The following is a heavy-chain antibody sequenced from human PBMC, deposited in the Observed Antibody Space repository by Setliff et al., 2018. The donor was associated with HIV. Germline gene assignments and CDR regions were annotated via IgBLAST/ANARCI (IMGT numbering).Heavy chain of an antibody. J-gene: IGHJ4*02. V-gene: IGHV4-39*01. CDR2: MYYSGNT. CDR3: ARRVILSYGYYFDY. D-gene: IGHD3-16*02. CDR1: GGSIVSSSYY. Sequence: SETLSLTCTVSGGSIVSSSYYWGWIRQPPGKGLEWIGTMYYSGNTYYNPSLKSRVTISVDTSKNQFSLKLSSVTAADTAVYHCARRVILSYGYYFDYWGQGTLVTVSS.